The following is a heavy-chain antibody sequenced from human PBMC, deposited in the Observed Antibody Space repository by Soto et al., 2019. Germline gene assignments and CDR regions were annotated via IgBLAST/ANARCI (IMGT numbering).Heavy chain of an antibody. J-gene: IGHJ4*02. CDR1: GFSFSVYY. CDR2: ISSSSSYT. V-gene: IGHV3-11*06. D-gene: IGHD1-1*01. CDR3: AREADGSGTTSFEY. Sequence: GGSLRLSCAASGFSFSVYYMRWIRQAPGKGLEWVSYISSSSSYTKYADSVKGRFTISRDNAKNSLYLQMNSLRAEDTAVYYCAREADGSGTTSFEYRGQGTLVTGSP.